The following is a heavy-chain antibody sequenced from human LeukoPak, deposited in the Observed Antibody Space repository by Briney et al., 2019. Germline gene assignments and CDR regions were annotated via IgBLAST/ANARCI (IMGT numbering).Heavy chain of an antibody. Sequence: GGSLRRSCAASGFTFTNYAMTWVRQAPGKGLEWVSAISGSGGYTYYADSAKGRFTISRDNFKNTLYLQMNSLRAEDTAVYYCARRAYSYDFDYWGQGTLVTVSS. CDR2: ISGSGGYT. CDR1: GFTFTNYA. CDR3: ARRAYSYDFDY. D-gene: IGHD5-18*01. V-gene: IGHV3-23*01. J-gene: IGHJ4*02.